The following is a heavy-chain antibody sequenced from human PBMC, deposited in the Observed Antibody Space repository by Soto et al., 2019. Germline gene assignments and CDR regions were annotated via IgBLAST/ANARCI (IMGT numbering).Heavy chain of an antibody. CDR1: GFTFSSYG. D-gene: IGHD3-3*01. J-gene: IGHJ5*02. CDR2: IWYDGSNK. Sequence: GGSLRLSCAASGFTFSSYGMHWVRQAPGKGLEWVAVIWYDGSNKYYADSVKGRFTISRDNAKNSLYLQMNSLRAEDTALYHCARVHFKYDFWSGYYNGGQFDPWGQGTLVTVSS. CDR3: ARVHFKYDFWSGYYNGGQFDP. V-gene: IGHV3-33*01.